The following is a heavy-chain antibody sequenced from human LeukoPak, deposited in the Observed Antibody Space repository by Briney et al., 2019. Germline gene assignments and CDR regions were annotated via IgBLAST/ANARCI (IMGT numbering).Heavy chain of an antibody. Sequence: PGGSLRLSRAASGFTFNSYAIHWVRQAPGKGLEYVSAIRTNGVATHYANSVKGRFTISRDNSKNTLYLQMGSLRAEDMAVYYCARGYCRCITCFVVFRVQGTLVTVSS. D-gene: IGHD2-15*01. CDR2: IRTNGVAT. CDR3: ARGYCRCITCFVVF. V-gene: IGHV3-64*01. J-gene: IGHJ4*02. CDR1: GFTFNSYA.